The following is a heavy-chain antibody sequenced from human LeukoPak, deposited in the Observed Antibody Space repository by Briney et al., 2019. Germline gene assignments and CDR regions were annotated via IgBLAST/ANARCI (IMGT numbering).Heavy chain of an antibody. Sequence: PGGSLRLSCAASGFTFSSYAMSWVRQAPGKGLEWVSAISGSGGSTYYADSVKGRFTISRDNSKNTLYLQMNSLRAEDTAVYYCAKAMYYYDSSGYYPYYFDYWGQGTLVTVSS. CDR2: ISGSGGST. CDR3: AKAMYYYDSSGYYPYYFDY. D-gene: IGHD3-22*01. J-gene: IGHJ4*02. V-gene: IGHV3-23*01. CDR1: GFTFSSYA.